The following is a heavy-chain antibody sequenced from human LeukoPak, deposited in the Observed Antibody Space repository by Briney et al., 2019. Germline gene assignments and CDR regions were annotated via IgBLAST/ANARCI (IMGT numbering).Heavy chain of an antibody. J-gene: IGHJ4*02. V-gene: IGHV3-23*01. CDR1: RFTFGNYG. Sequence: GGSLRLSCAASRFTFGNYGMTWVRQAPGKGLEWVSSISGSGGSTYYADSVKGRFTISRDNSKNTLYLQMNSLRDEDTAVYYCARGGYSSSWYHFDYWGQGTLVTVSS. CDR3: ARGGYSSSWYHFDY. D-gene: IGHD6-13*01. CDR2: ISGSGGST.